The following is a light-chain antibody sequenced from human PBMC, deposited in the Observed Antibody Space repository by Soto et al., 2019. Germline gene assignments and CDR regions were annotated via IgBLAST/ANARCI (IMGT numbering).Light chain of an antibody. CDR2: SAS. V-gene: IGKV3-20*01. CDR1: QKVSNNY. CDR3: QLFDDSLFT. J-gene: IGKJ3*01. Sequence: IVLTQSPGIPSLSPGERATLSCRASQKVSNNYLAWYQQRPGQVPRLLIFSASTRATGIPDRFSGSGSGTDFTLTISRLEPDDFAVYYCQLFDDSLFTFGPGTKVDV.